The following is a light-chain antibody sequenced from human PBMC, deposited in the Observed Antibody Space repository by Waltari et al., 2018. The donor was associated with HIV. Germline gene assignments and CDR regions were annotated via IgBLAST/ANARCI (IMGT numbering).Light chain of an antibody. CDR3: STWDDRLNGVV. J-gene: IGLJ2*01. Sequence: QSVLTQPPSASGTPGQRVTISCSGSTPTIGSSTVNWYQQFSRAAPKLLIYADAQRPSGVPDRFSGSKSGTSASLVISGLQSEDEADYYCSTWDDRLNGVVFGGGTRLTVV. CDR1: TPTIGSST. CDR2: ADA. V-gene: IGLV1-44*01.